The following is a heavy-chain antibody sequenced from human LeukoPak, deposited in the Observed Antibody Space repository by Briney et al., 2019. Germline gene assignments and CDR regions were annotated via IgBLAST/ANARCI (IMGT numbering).Heavy chain of an antibody. Sequence: ASVKVSCKVSGYTLTELSMHWVRQAPGKGLEWMGGFDPEDGETIYAQKFQGRVTMTEDASTDTAYMELSSLRSEDTAVYYCATAAGTEEEWFDPWGQGTLVTVSS. D-gene: IGHD6-13*01. V-gene: IGHV1-24*01. J-gene: IGHJ5*02. CDR2: FDPEDGET. CDR1: GYTLTELS. CDR3: ATAAGTEEEWFDP.